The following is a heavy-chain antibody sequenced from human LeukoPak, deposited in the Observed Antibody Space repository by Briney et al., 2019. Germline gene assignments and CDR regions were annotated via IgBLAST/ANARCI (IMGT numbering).Heavy chain of an antibody. Sequence: GGSLRLSCAASGFTFSSNVMIWVRQAPGKGLEWVSSIPASGGSTYYADSVKGRFTISRDNSKNTLYLQMNNLRAEDTAVYYCAKGTISGTTRAPLAWGQGTLVTVSS. D-gene: IGHD1-7*01. V-gene: IGHV3-23*01. CDR1: GFTFSSNV. CDR3: AKGTISGTTRAPLA. CDR2: IPASGGST. J-gene: IGHJ5*02.